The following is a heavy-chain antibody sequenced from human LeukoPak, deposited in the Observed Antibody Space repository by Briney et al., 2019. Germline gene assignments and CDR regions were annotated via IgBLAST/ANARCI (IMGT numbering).Heavy chain of an antibody. CDR3: ARAPDYGDYLNWFDP. V-gene: IGHV4-59*01. Sequence: SETLSLTCTVSGGSISSYYWGWIRQPPGKGLEWIGYIHYSGSTNYNPSLKSRVTISVDTSKNQFSLKLSSVTAADTAVYYCARAPDYGDYLNWFDPWGQGTLVTVSS. CDR1: GGSISSYY. D-gene: IGHD4-17*01. J-gene: IGHJ5*02. CDR2: IHYSGST.